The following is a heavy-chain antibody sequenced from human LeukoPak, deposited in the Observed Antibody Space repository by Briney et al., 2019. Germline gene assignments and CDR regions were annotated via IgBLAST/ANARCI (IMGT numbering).Heavy chain of an antibody. J-gene: IGHJ5*02. V-gene: IGHV3-23*01. CDR3: AKVDNSGWYDI. CDR2: ISHSGGST. CDR1: GFTFSNYA. Sequence: GGSLRLSCAASGFTFSNYAMSWVRQAPGKGLEWVSPISHSGGSTYYADSVKGRFTISRDNPKNTLYLQMNSLRVEDTAIYYCAKVDNSGWYDIWGQGTLVTVSS. D-gene: IGHD6-19*01.